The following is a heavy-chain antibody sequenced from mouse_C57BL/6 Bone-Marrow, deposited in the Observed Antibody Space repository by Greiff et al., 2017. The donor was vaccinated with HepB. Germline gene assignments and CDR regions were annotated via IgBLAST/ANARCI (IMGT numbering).Heavy chain of an antibody. V-gene: IGHV1-55*01. CDR2: IYPGSGST. CDR1: GYTFTSYW. J-gene: IGHJ2*01. CDR3: ARANYYGSNRFGY. D-gene: IGHD1-1*01. Sequence: QVQLQQPGAELVKPGASVKMSCKASGYTFTSYWITWVKQRPGQGLEWIGDIYPGSGSTNYNEKFKSKATLTVDTSSSTPYMQLSSLTSEDSAVYYCARANYYGSNRFGYWGQGTTLTVSA.